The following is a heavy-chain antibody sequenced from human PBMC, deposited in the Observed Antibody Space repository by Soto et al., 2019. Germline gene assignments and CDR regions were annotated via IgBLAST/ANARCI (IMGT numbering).Heavy chain of an antibody. CDR3: AKDQIAAAVYYYYGMDV. J-gene: IGHJ6*02. Sequence: LRLSCAASGFTFSSYGMHWVRQAPGKGLEWVAVISYDGSNKYYADSVKGRFTISRDNSKNTLYLQMNSLRAEDTAVYYCAKDQIAAAVYYYYGMDVWGQGTTVTVSS. CDR1: GFTFSSYG. CDR2: ISYDGSNK. V-gene: IGHV3-30*18. D-gene: IGHD6-13*01.